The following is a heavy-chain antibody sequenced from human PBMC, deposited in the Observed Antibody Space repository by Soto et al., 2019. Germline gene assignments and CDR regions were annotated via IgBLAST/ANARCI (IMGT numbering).Heavy chain of an antibody. Sequence: QVQLVESGGGVVQPGRSLRLSCAASGFTFSSYGMHWVRQAPGKGLEWVAVIWYDGSNKYYAESVKGRFTISRDNSKNTLYLQMNSLRAEDTAVYYCARDQAVAGSNWFDPWGQGTLVTVSS. CDR3: ARDQAVAGSNWFDP. J-gene: IGHJ5*02. CDR1: GFTFSSYG. V-gene: IGHV3-33*01. D-gene: IGHD6-19*01. CDR2: IWYDGSNK.